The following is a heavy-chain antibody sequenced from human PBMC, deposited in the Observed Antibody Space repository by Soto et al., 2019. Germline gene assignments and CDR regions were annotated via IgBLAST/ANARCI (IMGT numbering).Heavy chain of an antibody. D-gene: IGHD6-19*01. V-gene: IGHV1-3*05. Sequence: QVQLVQSGAEEKKPGASVKVSCKASGYTFTGYAMHCVHQAPGQRLEWMGWINAGNGNTKYSQKFQGRVTITSDTAASAAYMELSSLSSEDTAVYYCARAVAVPADFDYWGQGTLVIVSS. CDR3: ARAVAVPADFDY. J-gene: IGHJ4*02. CDR2: INAGNGNT. CDR1: GYTFTGYA.